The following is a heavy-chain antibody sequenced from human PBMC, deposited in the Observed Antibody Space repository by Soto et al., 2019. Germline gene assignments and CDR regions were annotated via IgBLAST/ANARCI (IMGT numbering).Heavy chain of an antibody. CDR2: INSDGSST. J-gene: IGHJ4*02. V-gene: IGHV3-74*02. CDR1: GFTFSSYW. Sequence: EVQLAESGGDLVQPGGSLRLSCVGSGFTFSSYWMHWVRQAPGKGLVWVSRINSDGSSTNYADFVKGRFTISRDNAKNTLYLQMNSLRVEDTAVYYCSRVGGSTWHWGQGTLVTVSS. D-gene: IGHD1-26*01. CDR3: SRVGGSTWH.